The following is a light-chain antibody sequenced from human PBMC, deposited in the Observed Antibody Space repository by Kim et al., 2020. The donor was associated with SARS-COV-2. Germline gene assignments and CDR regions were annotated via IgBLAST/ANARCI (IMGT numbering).Light chain of an antibody. CDR3: QQSYSTPFT. V-gene: IGKV1-39*01. CDR2: AAS. Sequence: DIQMTQSPSSLSASVGDRVTITCRSSQRIYSYLNWYQQKPGKAPKLLIYAASSLQSGFPSRFSGSGSGTDFILTISSLQPEDFATYYCQQSYSTPFTFGQGTRLEIK. J-gene: IGKJ5*01. CDR1: QRIYSY.